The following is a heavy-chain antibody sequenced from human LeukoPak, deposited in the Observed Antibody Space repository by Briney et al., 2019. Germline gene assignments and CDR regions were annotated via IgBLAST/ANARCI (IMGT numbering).Heavy chain of an antibody. CDR1: GGSISSSSYY. V-gene: IGHV4-39*01. J-gene: IGHJ4*02. Sequence: LETLSLTCTVSGGSISSSSYYWGWIRQPPGKGLGWIGSIFYSGSTYYNPSLKSQVSIAVDTSKNQFSLKLISVTAADTAVYYCARWYDSSGKASDNWGQGTLVTVSS. D-gene: IGHD3-22*01. CDR3: ARWYDSSGKASDN. CDR2: IFYSGST.